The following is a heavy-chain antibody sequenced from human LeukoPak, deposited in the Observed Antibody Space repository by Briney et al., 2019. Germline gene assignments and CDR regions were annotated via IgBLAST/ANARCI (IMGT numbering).Heavy chain of an antibody. CDR3: ASGYCPNGVCSHTMGY. V-gene: IGHV3-74*01. CDR2: INSGGSIT. D-gene: IGHD2-8*01. CDR1: GFTFSSHW. J-gene: IGHJ4*02. Sequence: QPGGSLRLSCAASGFTFSSHWMHWVRQGPGKGLVWLSRINSGGSITNYADSVKGRLTISRDNANNTLYLEINSLTAEDTAVYFCASGYCPNGVCSHTMGYWGQGTLVTVSS.